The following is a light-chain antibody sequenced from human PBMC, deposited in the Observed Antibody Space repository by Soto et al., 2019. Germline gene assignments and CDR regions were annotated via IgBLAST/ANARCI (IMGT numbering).Light chain of an antibody. Sequence: DIVMTQSPVTLSVSPGDRATLSCRASQSVGHNLAWFQQKPGQAPRLLIYGASAGATGIPDRFSGSGFGTEFTLTISSLQSEDFAVYYCQHYNNWPALYTFGQGTKLEIK. CDR3: QHYNNWPALYT. V-gene: IGKV3-15*01. CDR1: QSVGHN. J-gene: IGKJ2*01. CDR2: GAS.